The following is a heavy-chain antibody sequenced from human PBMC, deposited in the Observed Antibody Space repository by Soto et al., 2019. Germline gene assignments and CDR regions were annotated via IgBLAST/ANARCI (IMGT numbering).Heavy chain of an antibody. D-gene: IGHD2-15*01. Sequence: GGSLRLSCAASGFTFSSYSMNWVRQAPGKGLEWVSSISSSSSYIYYADSVKGRFTISRDNAKNSLYLQMNSLRAEDTAVYYCARDGYKFKDIVVVVAAESNYFDYWGQGTLVTVSS. J-gene: IGHJ4*02. CDR2: ISSSSSYI. CDR3: ARDGYKFKDIVVVVAAESNYFDY. CDR1: GFTFSSYS. V-gene: IGHV3-21*01.